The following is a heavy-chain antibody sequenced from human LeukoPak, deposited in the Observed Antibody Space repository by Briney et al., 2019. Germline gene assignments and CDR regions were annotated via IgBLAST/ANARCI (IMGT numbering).Heavy chain of an antibody. J-gene: IGHJ4*02. Sequence: SETLSLTCTVSGGSISSYYWSWIRQPPGKGLEWIGYIYYSGSTNYNPSLKGRVTISVDTSKNQFSLKLSSVTAADTAVYYCARGIAVAGLDYWGQGTLVTVSS. CDR1: GGSISSYY. V-gene: IGHV4-59*01. CDR3: ARGIAVAGLDY. CDR2: IYYSGST. D-gene: IGHD6-19*01.